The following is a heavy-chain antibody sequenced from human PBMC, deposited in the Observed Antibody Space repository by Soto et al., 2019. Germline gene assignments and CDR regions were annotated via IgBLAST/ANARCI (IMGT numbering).Heavy chain of an antibody. CDR1: GFTRSDYY. J-gene: IGHJ6*03. CDR3: ARRTMGNYYSMDV. V-gene: IGHV3-11*01. Sequence: QVHLVESGGGLVKPGGSLRLSCVASGFTRSDYYMSWIRQAPGKGLEWVSYISSSGTIDNYADAVKGRFTISRDNAKNSLLLQMNGLRAEDTAMYYCARRTMGNYYSMDVWGTGTTVTVSS. CDR2: ISSSGTID. D-gene: IGHD3-10*01.